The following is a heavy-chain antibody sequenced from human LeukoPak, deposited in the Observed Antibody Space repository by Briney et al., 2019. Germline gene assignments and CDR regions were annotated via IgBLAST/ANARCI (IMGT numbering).Heavy chain of an antibody. CDR3: ARGSLYRGSYFDP. V-gene: IGHV3-48*02. Sequence: GGSLRLSCAVSGFIFSRYSLNWVRRAAGRGLEWVSYIISSGSTTYYADSVTGRFATSRDNAKNLLYLQINSLRDQATAMYYCARGSLYRGSYFDPWGQGTLVTVSS. CDR1: GFIFSRYS. J-gene: IGHJ5*02. D-gene: IGHD1-26*01. CDR2: IISSGSTT.